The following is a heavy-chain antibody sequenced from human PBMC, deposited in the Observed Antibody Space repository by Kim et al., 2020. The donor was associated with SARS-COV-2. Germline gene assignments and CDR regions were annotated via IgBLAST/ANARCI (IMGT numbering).Heavy chain of an antibody. Sequence: YPNPSLKSRVTISVDTSKNQFSLKLSSVTAADTAVYYCARAAYYYYGMDVWGQGTTVTVSS. J-gene: IGHJ6*02. CDR3: ARAAYYYYGMDV. V-gene: IGHV4-31*02.